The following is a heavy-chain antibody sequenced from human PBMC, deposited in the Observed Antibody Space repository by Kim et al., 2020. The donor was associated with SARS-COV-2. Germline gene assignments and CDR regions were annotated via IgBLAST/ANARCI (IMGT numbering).Heavy chain of an antibody. CDR1: GFTFNDSA. CDR2: IRSKANSYAT. Sequence: GGSLRLSCAASGFTFNDSAMYWVRQASGKGLEWVGRIRSKANSYATAYDVSVKGRFIISRDDSKNTEYLQMNRLKTEDTAIYYCTRVPPYSNSWWDAFDIWGPGTMVTVSS. V-gene: IGHV3-73*01. CDR3: TRVPPYSNSWWDAFDI. J-gene: IGHJ3*02. D-gene: IGHD6-13*01.